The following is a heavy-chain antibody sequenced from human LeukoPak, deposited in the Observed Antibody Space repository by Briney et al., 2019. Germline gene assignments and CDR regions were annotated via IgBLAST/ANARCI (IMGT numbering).Heavy chain of an antibody. V-gene: IGHV3-23*01. CDR1: GFTFDDYG. CDR2: ISGSGGST. J-gene: IGHJ4*02. Sequence: GGSLRLSCAASGFTFDDYGMSWVRQAPGKGLEWVSAISGSGGSTYYADSVKGRFTISRDNSKNTLYLQMNSLRAEDTAVYYCATAFFNFDYWGQGTLVTVSS. CDR3: ATAFFNFDY. D-gene: IGHD3-3*01.